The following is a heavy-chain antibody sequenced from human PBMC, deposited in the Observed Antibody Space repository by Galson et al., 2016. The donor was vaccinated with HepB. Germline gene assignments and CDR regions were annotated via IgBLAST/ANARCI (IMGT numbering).Heavy chain of an antibody. CDR1: GFTVSSSY. V-gene: IGHV3-53*01. CDR3: ARDFKLGAPDYMDV. Sequence: SLRLSCAASGFTVSSSYMSWVRQAPGKGLEWVSVIYSGGSTYYADSVKGRFTISRDNSKNTLYLQMNSLRAEDTAVYYCARDFKLGAPDYMDVWGKGTTVTVS. J-gene: IGHJ6*03. CDR2: IYSGGST. D-gene: IGHD3-16*01.